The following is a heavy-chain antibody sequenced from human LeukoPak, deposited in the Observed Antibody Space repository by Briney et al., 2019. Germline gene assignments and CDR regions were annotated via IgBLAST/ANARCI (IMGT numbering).Heavy chain of an antibody. Sequence: PGGSLRLSCAASGFTFSSYSMNWVRQAPGKGLEWVSSISSSSSYIYYADSVKGRFTISRDNAKNSLYLQMNSLRAEDTAVYYCASEYSGSYNYGMDVWGQGTTVTVSS. V-gene: IGHV3-21*01. CDR3: ASEYSGSYNYGMDV. CDR1: GFTFSSYS. J-gene: IGHJ6*02. D-gene: IGHD1-26*01. CDR2: ISSSSSYI.